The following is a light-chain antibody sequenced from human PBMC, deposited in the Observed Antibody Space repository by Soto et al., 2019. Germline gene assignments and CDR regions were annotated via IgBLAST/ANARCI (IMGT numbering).Light chain of an antibody. Sequence: EIVLTQSPGTLSLSPGERATLSCRASQSFSSSYLAWYQQKPGQAPRLLIYETSSRATGIPDRFSGSGSQTDFTLTISRLEPEDFAVYYCQQYGTSPRTFDQGTKV. V-gene: IGKV3-20*01. CDR1: QSFSSSY. CDR3: QQYGTSPRT. J-gene: IGKJ1*01. CDR2: ETS.